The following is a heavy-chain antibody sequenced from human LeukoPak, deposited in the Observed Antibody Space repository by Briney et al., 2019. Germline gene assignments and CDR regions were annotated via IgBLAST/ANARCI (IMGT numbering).Heavy chain of an antibody. CDR3: AKDFYGDYTYYYYMDV. Sequence: TGGSLRLSCAASGYTFSSYGMHWVRQAPGKGLEWVAFIRFDGGNKYYADSVKGRFTVSRDKSKNTLYLQMNSLRAEDTAVYYCAKDFYGDYTYYYYMDVWGKGTTVTVSS. CDR2: IRFDGGNK. CDR1: GYTFSSYG. J-gene: IGHJ6*03. D-gene: IGHD4-17*01. V-gene: IGHV3-30*02.